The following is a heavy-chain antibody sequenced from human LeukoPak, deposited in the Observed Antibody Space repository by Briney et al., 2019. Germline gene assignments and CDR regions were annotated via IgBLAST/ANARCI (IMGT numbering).Heavy chain of an antibody. Sequence: GGSLRLSCAASGFTFSSYEMNWVRQAPGKGLEWVSYISSSGSTIYYADSVKGRFTISRDNAKNSLYLQMNSLRAEDTAVYYCARVALAAADRYWYFDLWGRGTLVSVSS. V-gene: IGHV3-48*03. CDR3: ARVALAAADRYWYFDL. CDR2: ISSSGSTI. J-gene: IGHJ2*01. D-gene: IGHD6-13*01. CDR1: GFTFSSYE.